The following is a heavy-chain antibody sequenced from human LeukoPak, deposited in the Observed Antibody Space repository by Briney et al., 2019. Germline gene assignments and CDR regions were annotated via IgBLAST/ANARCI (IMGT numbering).Heavy chain of an antibody. CDR2: ISASGGNT. CDR1: GFTFSSYA. D-gene: IGHD5-12*01. V-gene: IGHV3-23*01. Sequence: PGGSLRLSCAASGFTFSSYAMSWVRQAPGRGLEWVSAISASGGNTYYVDSVKGQFTISRDNSKNTLYLQMNSLRAEDTAVYYCAKPIEATMSNWFDPWGQGTLVTVSS. J-gene: IGHJ5*02. CDR3: AKPIEATMSNWFDP.